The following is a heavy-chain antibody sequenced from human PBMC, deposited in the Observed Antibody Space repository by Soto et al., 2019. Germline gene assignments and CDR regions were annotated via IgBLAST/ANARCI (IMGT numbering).Heavy chain of an antibody. CDR1: GGSISSGDYY. D-gene: IGHD3-3*01. Sequence: SETLSLTCTVSGGSISSGDYYWSWIRQPPGKGLEWIGYIDYSGSTYYNPSLRSRLTISVDTSKNQFSLKLSSVTAADTAVYYCARGGRTIFGRYFDYWGQGTLVTVSS. V-gene: IGHV4-30-4*01. CDR2: IDYSGST. CDR3: ARGGRTIFGRYFDY. J-gene: IGHJ4*02.